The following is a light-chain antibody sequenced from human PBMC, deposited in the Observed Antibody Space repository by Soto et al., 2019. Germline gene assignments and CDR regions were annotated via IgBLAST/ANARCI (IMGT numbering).Light chain of an antibody. CDR2: EVN. CDR1: SSDVGGYNY. V-gene: IGLV2-8*01. Sequence: QSVLTQPPSASGSPGQSVTISCTGTSSDVGGYNYVSWFQQHPGKAPKLMIYEVNKRPSGVPDRFSGSKSGDTASLTVSGLQAEDEADYYCSSYAGGRSWVFGGGTKVTVL. J-gene: IGLJ3*02. CDR3: SSYAGGRSWV.